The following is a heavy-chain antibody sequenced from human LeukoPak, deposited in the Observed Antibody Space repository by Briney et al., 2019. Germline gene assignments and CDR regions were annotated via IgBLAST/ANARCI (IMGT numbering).Heavy chain of an antibody. V-gene: IGHV4-34*01. D-gene: IGHD5-12*01. J-gene: IGHJ4*02. CDR3: ARGRIVATSHTFDY. CDR1: GGSFSGYY. Sequence: SETLSLTCAVYGGSFSGYYWSWIRQPPGKGLEWIGEINHSGSTNYNPSLKSRVTISVDTSKNQFSLKLSSVTAADTAVYYCARGRIVATSHTFDYWGQGTLVTVSS. CDR2: INHSGST.